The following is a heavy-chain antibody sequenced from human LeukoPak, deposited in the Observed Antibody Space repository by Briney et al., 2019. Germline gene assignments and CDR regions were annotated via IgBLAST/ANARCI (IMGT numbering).Heavy chain of an antibody. CDR1: GFIFSSYG. Sequence: GGSLRLSCAASGFIFSSYGMHWVRQAPGKGLEWVAVISYDGSNKYYADSVKGRCTISRDNSKNTLYMQMNSLRAEDTAVYYCAKSRYCSSTSCSEPRLYYYNGMDVWGQGTTVTVSS. CDR2: ISYDGSNK. V-gene: IGHV3-30*18. D-gene: IGHD2-2*01. CDR3: AKSRYCSSTSCSEPRLYYYNGMDV. J-gene: IGHJ6*02.